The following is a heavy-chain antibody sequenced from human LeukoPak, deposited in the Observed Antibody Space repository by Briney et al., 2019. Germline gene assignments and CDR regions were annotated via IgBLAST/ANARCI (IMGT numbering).Heavy chain of an antibody. Sequence: SETLSLTCTVYGGSISSSSYYSGWIRQPPGKGLDGIGSIYYSGSTYYNPSLKSRVSISVDTSKNHFSLKLSSVTAADTAVYYCARRETTVTTLGWFDPWGQGTLVTVSS. CDR1: GGSISSSSYY. D-gene: IGHD4-17*01. CDR2: IYYSGST. J-gene: IGHJ5*02. CDR3: ARRETTVTTLGWFDP. V-gene: IGHV4-39*02.